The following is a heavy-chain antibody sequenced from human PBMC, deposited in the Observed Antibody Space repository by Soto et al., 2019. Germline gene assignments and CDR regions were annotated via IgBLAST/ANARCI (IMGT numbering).Heavy chain of an antibody. D-gene: IGHD3-10*01. Sequence: GGSLRLSCAASGFSFSTYGLHWVRQTPGKGLEWVTLISYDGSNKYYADSVKGRFTISRDNSKNTLSLQMNSLRVEDTAVYYCARHMAREINSYYGMDVWGQGTTVTVSS. J-gene: IGHJ6*02. V-gene: IGHV3-30-3*01. CDR2: ISYDGSNK. CDR1: GFSFSTYG. CDR3: ARHMAREINSYYGMDV.